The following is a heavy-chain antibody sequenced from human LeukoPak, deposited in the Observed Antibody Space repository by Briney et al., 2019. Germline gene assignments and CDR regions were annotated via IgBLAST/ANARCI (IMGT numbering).Heavy chain of an antibody. J-gene: IGHJ6*02. CDR2: INAGNGNT. D-gene: IGHD2-21*01. Sequence: ASVKVSCKASGYTFTSYAMHWLRQAPGQRLEWMGWINAGNGNTKYSQKFQGRVTITRDTSASTAYMELSSLRSEDTAVYYCARGKAIPGEVYYYYGMDVWGQGTTVTVSS. V-gene: IGHV1-3*01. CDR3: ARGKAIPGEVYYYYGMDV. CDR1: GYTFTSYA.